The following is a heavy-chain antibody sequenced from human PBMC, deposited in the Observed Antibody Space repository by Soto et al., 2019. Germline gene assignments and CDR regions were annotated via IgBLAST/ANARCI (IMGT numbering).Heavy chain of an antibody. CDR2: ISSSSSYI. V-gene: IGHV3-21*01. Sequence: GGSLRLSCAASGFTFSSCSMNWVRQAPGKGLEWVSSISSSSSYIYYADSVKGRFTISRDNAKNSLYLQMNSLRAEDTAVYYCASLAGSGYLDYWGQGTLVTVSS. CDR3: ASLAGSGYLDY. D-gene: IGHD3-22*01. CDR1: GFTFSSCS. J-gene: IGHJ4*02.